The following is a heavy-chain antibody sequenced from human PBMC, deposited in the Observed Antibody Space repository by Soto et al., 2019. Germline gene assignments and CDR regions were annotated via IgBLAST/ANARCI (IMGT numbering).Heavy chain of an antibody. CDR2: INSDGSTI. Sequence: GGSLRLSCAASGFNFGPFWMHWVRQAPGKGLEWVSHINSDGSTIVYTDSVRGRFTISRDNAKSTLFLQMNSLRVEDTAVYYCARDIAAAGTSEFDPWGQGTPVTVSS. CDR1: GFNFGPFW. D-gene: IGHD6-13*01. J-gene: IGHJ5*02. CDR3: ARDIAAAGTSEFDP. V-gene: IGHV3-74*01.